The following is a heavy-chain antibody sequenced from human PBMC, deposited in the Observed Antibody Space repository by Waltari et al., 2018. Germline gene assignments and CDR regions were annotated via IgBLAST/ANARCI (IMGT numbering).Heavy chain of an antibody. D-gene: IGHD2-15*01. Sequence: QVQLQESGPGLVKPSETLSLTCAVSGYSISSGYYWGWIRQPPGKGLEGIGSIYHSGRTYYNPSLKSRVTISVDTSKNQFSLKLSSVPAADTAVYYCARLTEYTRFDYWGQGTLVTVSS. CDR3: ARLTEYTRFDY. CDR2: IYHSGRT. J-gene: IGHJ4*02. CDR1: GYSISSGYY. V-gene: IGHV4-38-2*01.